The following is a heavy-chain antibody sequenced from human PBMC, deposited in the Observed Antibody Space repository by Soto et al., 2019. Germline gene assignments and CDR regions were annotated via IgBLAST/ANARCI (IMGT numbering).Heavy chain of an antibody. V-gene: IGHV4-59*01. CDR2: IYDSGRS. CDR1: GGSINNYS. D-gene: IGHD6-19*01. CDR3: ARGGGSYSGGLYSDF. J-gene: IGHJ4*02. Sequence: QVQLQESVPGLVKPSETLSLTCTVSGGSINNYSWNWIRQPPGKAPAWIGFIYDSGRSSYNPSLKIRVTVSVDTSKNHFSLQLSSVTGADTGVYYCARGGGSYSGGLYSDFWGQGTLVTVSS.